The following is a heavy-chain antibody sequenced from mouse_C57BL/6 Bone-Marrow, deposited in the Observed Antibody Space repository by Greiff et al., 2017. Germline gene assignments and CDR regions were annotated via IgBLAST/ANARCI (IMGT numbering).Heavy chain of an antibody. V-gene: IGHV1-54*01. CDR1: GYAFTNYL. Sequence: VQLQQSGAELVRPGTSVKVSCTASGYAFTNYLIEWVKQRPGQGLEWIGVLNPGSGGTNYNEKFKGKATLTADKSSSTAYMQLSSLTSEDSAVYFCAIRCWAIDYWGQGTSVTVSS. CDR2: LNPGSGGT. J-gene: IGHJ4*01. D-gene: IGHD1-3*01. CDR3: AIRCWAIDY.